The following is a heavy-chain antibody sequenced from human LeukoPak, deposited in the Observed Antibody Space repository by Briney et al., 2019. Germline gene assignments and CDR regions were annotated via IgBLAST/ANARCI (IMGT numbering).Heavy chain of an antibody. D-gene: IGHD1-26*01. CDR2: IIPIFGTA. V-gene: IGHV1-69*13. CDR1: GGTFSSYA. Sequence: SVKVSCKASGGTFSSYAISWVRQATGQGLEWMGGIIPIFGTANYAQKFQGRVTITADESTSTAYMELSSLRSEDTAVYYCAREGLMGATFDYWGQGTLVTVSS. CDR3: AREGLMGATFDY. J-gene: IGHJ4*02.